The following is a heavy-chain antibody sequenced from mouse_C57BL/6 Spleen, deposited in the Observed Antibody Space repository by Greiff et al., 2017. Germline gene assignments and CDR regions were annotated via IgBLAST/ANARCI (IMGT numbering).Heavy chain of an antibody. Sequence: ESGPGLVKPSQSLSLTCSVTGYSITSGYYWNWIRQFPGNKLEWMGYISYDGSNNYNPSLKNRISITRDTSKNQFFLKLNSVTTEDTATYYCAREDLIITPGSPYFDYWGQGTTLTVSS. CDR3: AREDLIITPGSPYFDY. CDR1: GYSITSGYY. V-gene: IGHV3-6*01. CDR2: ISYDGSN. D-gene: IGHD1-1*01. J-gene: IGHJ2*01.